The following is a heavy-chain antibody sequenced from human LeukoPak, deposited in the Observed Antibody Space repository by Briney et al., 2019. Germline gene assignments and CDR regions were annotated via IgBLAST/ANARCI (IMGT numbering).Heavy chain of an antibody. CDR3: ARGDSSSWHYYYYYMDV. CDR1: GGSISSSSYY. Sequence: SETLSLTCTVSGGSISSSSYYWGWIRQPPGKGLEWIGSIYYSGSTYYNPSLKSRVTISVDTSKNQFSLKLSSVTAADTAVYYCARGDSSSWHYYYYYMDVWGKGTTVTVSS. V-gene: IGHV4-39*07. D-gene: IGHD6-13*01. J-gene: IGHJ6*03. CDR2: IYYSGST.